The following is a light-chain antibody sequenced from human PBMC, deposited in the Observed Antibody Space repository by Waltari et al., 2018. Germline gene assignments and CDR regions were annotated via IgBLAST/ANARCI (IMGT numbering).Light chain of an antibody. J-gene: IGLJ3*02. Sequence: QSVLTQPPSASGTPGQRVTISCSGSNSNIESNTVNWYQHLPGTAPKLLISTNNERPSGVPDRFSVSKSGTSASLAISGLQSEDEADYYCATWDDNLNGWVFGGGTKLTVL. V-gene: IGLV1-44*01. CDR2: TNN. CDR1: NSNIESNT. CDR3: ATWDDNLNGWV.